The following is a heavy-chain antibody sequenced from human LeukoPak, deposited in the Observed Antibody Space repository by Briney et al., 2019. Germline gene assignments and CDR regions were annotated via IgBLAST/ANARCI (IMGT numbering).Heavy chain of an antibody. Sequence: SETLSLTCTVSGGSISSSSYYWGWIRQPPGKGLEWIGSIYYSGSTYYNPSLKSRVTISVDTSKNQFSLKLSTVTAADTAVYYCARHTIRGYDVSTFDYWGQGTLVTVSS. D-gene: IGHD5-12*01. V-gene: IGHV4-39*01. CDR1: GGSISSSSYY. J-gene: IGHJ4*02. CDR3: ARHTIRGYDVSTFDY. CDR2: IYYSGST.